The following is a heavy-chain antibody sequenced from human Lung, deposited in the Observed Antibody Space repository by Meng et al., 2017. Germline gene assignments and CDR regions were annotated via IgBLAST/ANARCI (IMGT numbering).Heavy chain of an antibody. V-gene: IGHV7-4-1*01. Sequence: ASVKVSCKASGYTLTSYAINWLRQAPGQGLQWMGWIDTKTGNPTYVPGFTGRLVFSLDTSVSTAYLQIGGLKADDTAVYYCTRDGYSDCSRTSCFDSWGQGTLVTVSS. CDR2: IDTKTGNP. J-gene: IGHJ4*02. CDR1: GYTLTSYA. D-gene: IGHD2-2*01. CDR3: TRDGYSDCSRTSCFDS.